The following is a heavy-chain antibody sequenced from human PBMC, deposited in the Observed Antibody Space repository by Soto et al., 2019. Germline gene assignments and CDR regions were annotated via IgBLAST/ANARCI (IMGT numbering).Heavy chain of an antibody. CDR3: ARDPSYGDLPIDY. Sequence: TLRLCCAASEFTFLCYAMSWVRQAPGQGLEWVSAISGSRGSTYYADYVKGRFTISRDNSKNTLYLQMNSLRAEDTAVYYCARDPSYGDLPIDYWGQGTLVTVSS. D-gene: IGHD4-17*01. V-gene: IGHV3-23*01. J-gene: IGHJ4*02. CDR2: ISGSRGST. CDR1: EFTFLCYA.